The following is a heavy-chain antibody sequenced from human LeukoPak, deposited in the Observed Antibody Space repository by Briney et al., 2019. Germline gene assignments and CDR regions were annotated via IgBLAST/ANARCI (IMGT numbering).Heavy chain of an antibody. D-gene: IGHD6-19*01. Sequence: SETLSLTCTVSGGSISSYYWSWIWQPPGKGLEWIGYIYYSGSTKYNPSLKSRVTISVDTSKNQFSLKLSSVTAADTALYYCARHLSSGWPHFDYWGEGTLVTVSS. CDR2: IYYSGST. CDR1: GGSISSYY. J-gene: IGHJ4*02. V-gene: IGHV4-59*08. CDR3: ARHLSSGWPHFDY.